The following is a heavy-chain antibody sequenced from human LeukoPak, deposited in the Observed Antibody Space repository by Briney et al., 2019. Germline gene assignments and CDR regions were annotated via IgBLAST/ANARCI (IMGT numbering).Heavy chain of an antibody. Sequence: SQTLSLTCTVSGGSISSGDKYWSWIRQPPGKGLEWIGYVYYTGSTNYNPSLKSRVTISVDTSKNQFSLKLSSVTAADTAVYYCAGMRITTPTVRTLDYWGQGTLVTVSS. CDR3: AGMRITTPTVRTLDY. CDR1: GGSISSGDKY. J-gene: IGHJ4*02. D-gene: IGHD1-14*01. CDR2: VYYTGST. V-gene: IGHV4-30-4*01.